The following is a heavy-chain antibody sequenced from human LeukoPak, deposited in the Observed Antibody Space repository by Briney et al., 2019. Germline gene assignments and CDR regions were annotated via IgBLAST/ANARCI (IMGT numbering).Heavy chain of an antibody. CDR1: GYTFTSYG. CDR2: ISAYNGNT. D-gene: IGHD6-19*01. V-gene: IGHV1-18*01. Sequence: GASVKVSCKASGYTFTSYGISWVRQAPGQGLEWMGWISAYNGNTNYAQKLQGRVTMTTDTSTSTAYMELRSLRSDDTAMYYCARDRDSSGWYDAFDIWGQGTMVTVSS. J-gene: IGHJ3*02. CDR3: ARDRDSSGWYDAFDI.